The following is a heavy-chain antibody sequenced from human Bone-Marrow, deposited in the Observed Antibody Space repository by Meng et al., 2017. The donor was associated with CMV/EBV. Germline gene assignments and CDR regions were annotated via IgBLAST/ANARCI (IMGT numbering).Heavy chain of an antibody. CDR1: GGAVTDNNYC. V-gene: IGHV4-39*01. D-gene: IGHD3-10*01. CDR2: IYYNGVT. Sequence: GGAVTDNNYCWGWIRQPPGKGLEWIGTIYYNGVTYYNSSLKSRVAISMDTSQNQFSLTVNSVTAADTAVYYCARHFFGGFHYFNFWGQGTLVTVSS. CDR3: ARHFFGGFHYFNF. J-gene: IGHJ4*02.